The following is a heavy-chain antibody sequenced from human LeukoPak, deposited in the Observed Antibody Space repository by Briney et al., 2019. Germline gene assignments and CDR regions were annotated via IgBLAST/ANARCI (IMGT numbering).Heavy chain of an antibody. CDR2: ISYTGTT. CDR3: ARSGTVVTPKRSEYYFDY. D-gene: IGHD4-23*01. Sequence: SETLSLTCTVSGGSISPYYWSWIRQPPGKGLEWIGCISYTGTTNYNPSLKSRVTISVDTSKNQFSLKLSSVTAADTAVYYCARSGTVVTPKRSEYYFDYWGQGTLVTVSS. J-gene: IGHJ4*02. CDR1: GGSISPYY. V-gene: IGHV4-59*01.